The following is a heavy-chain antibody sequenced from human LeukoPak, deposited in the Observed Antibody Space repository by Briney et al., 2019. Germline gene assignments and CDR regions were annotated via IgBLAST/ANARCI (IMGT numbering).Heavy chain of an antibody. V-gene: IGHV5-51*01. CDR3: ARREEMATLDAFDL. J-gene: IGHJ3*01. D-gene: IGHD5-24*01. CDR1: GSIFTSYW. CDR2: IYPGDSDT. Sequence: GASLLISCKGSGSIFTSYWIGWVRQLRGKGLEGMGIIYPGDSDTRYSPSFQGQVTISADKSISTAYLQWSSLKASATAMYYCARREEMATLDAFDLWGQGTMVTVSS.